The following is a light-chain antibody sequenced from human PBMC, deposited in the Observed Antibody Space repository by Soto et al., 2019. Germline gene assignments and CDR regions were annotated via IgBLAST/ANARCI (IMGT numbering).Light chain of an antibody. CDR1: DSNIGSNS. CDR2: SNN. V-gene: IGLV1-44*01. J-gene: IGLJ1*01. Sequence: QSVLTQPPSASGTPGQRLTISCSGSDSNIGSNSVNWYQKVPGTAPKLLIYSNNQRPSGVPERFSGSRSGTSASLVISGLQSGDEADYYCAAWDDILNGPGVFGTGTKVTVL. CDR3: AAWDDILNGPGV.